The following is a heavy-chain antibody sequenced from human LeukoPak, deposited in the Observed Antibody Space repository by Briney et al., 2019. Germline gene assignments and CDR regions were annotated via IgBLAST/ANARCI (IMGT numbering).Heavy chain of an antibody. CDR2: IRYGGSNK. Sequence: PGGSLRLSCAASGFTFSSYGMHWVRQAPGKGLEWVAFIRYGGSNKYYADSVKGRFTISRDNSKNTLYLQMNSLRAEDTAVYYCATPPRPYDSSGYYLHWGQGTLVTVSS. CDR3: ATPPRPYDSSGYYLH. CDR1: GFTFSSYG. D-gene: IGHD3-22*01. J-gene: IGHJ4*02. V-gene: IGHV3-30*02.